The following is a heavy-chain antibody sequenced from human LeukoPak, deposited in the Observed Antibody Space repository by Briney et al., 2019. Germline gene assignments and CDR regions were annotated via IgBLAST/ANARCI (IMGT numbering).Heavy chain of an antibody. D-gene: IGHD2-15*01. V-gene: IGHV4-59*08. CDR1: GGSISSSY. CDR2: IHHSGDT. J-gene: IGHJ5*02. CDR3: ARLRGYCSGGSCLGWFDP. Sequence: SETLSLTCTVSGGSISSSYWNWIRQPPGKGLQWIGYIHHSGDTNSNPSLKNRVTISIDTSKNQFSLKLSSVTAADTAVYYCARLRGYCSGGSCLGWFDPWGQGTLVTVSS.